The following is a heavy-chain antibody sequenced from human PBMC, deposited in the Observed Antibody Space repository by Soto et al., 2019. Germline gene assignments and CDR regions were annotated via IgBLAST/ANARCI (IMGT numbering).Heavy chain of an antibody. D-gene: IGHD5-12*01. CDR2: IFYSGSF. Sequence: PSETLSLTCTVSGGSISSGTAYWSWIRQRPGKGLEWIGYIFYSGSFYYTPSLRGRVMILADTSKNQFSLRLSSVTPEDTSVYYFARGGMVATRGPYYGMDVWGQGTTVTVSS. CDR1: GGSISSGTAY. V-gene: IGHV4-31*03. CDR3: ARGGMVATRGPYYGMDV. J-gene: IGHJ6*02.